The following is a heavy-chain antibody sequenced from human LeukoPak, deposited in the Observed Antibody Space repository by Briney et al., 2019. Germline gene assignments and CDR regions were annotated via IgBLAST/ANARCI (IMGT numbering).Heavy chain of an antibody. CDR2: ISSSSVTI. CDR1: GFTFSSYS. D-gene: IGHD3-3*01. Sequence: GGSLRLSCAASGFTFSSYSMNWVRQAPGKGLEWVSYISSSSVTIYYADSVKGRFTISRDNAKNSLYLQMNSLRAEDTAVYYCVRGLNVRITIFGVVTNAFDIWGQGTMVTVSS. V-gene: IGHV3-48*01. CDR3: VRGLNVRITIFGVVTNAFDI. J-gene: IGHJ3*02.